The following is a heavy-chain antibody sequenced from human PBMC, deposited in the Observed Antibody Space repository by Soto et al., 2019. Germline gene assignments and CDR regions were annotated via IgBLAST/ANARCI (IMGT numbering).Heavy chain of an antibody. V-gene: IGHV1-69*13. CDR3: ARAYVMTTVTTSGYFDL. CDR1: GGTFSSYA. J-gene: IGHJ2*01. Sequence: SVKVSCKASGGTFSSYAISWVRQAPGQGLEWMGGTIPIFGTANYAQKFQGRVTITADESTSTAYMELSSLRSEDTAVYYCARAYVMTTVTTSGYFDLWGRGTLVTVSS. CDR2: TIPIFGTA. D-gene: IGHD4-17*01.